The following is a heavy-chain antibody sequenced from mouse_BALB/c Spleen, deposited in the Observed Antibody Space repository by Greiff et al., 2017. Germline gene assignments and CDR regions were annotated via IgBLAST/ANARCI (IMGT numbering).Heavy chain of an antibody. V-gene: IGHV14-1*02. CDR1: GFNIKDYY. CDR3: ARGSDYHWYFDV. CDR2: IDPENGNT. D-gene: IGHD2-4*01. Sequence: VHVKQSGAELVRPGALVKLSCKASGFNIKDYYMHWVKQRPEQGLEWIGWIDPENGNTIYDPKFQGKASITADTSSNTAYLQLSSLTSEDTAVYYCARGSDYHWYFDVWGAGTTVTVSS. J-gene: IGHJ1*01.